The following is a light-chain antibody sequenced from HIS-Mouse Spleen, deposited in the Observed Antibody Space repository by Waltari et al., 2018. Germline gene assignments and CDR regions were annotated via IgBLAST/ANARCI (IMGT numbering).Light chain of an antibody. V-gene: IGLV2-23*03. CDR1: SSDVGSYNL. J-gene: IGLJ2*01. CDR2: EGG. Sequence: QSALTQPASVSGSPGQSITISCTGTSSDVGSYNLVSWYQQHPGKAPKLMIYEGGKRPSGFSNRFSGSKSGNTASLTISVLQAEDEADYYCCSYAGSSTFEVFGGGTKLTVL. CDR3: CSYAGSSTFEV.